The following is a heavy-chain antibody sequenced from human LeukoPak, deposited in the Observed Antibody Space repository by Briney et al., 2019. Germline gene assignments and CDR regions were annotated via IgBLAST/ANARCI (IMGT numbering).Heavy chain of an antibody. J-gene: IGHJ3*02. CDR2: IYHSGST. V-gene: IGHV4-4*02. D-gene: IGHD2/OR15-2a*01. Sequence: SETLSLTCAVSGGSISSSNWWSWVRQPPGKGLEWIGEIYHSGSTNYNPSLKSRVTISVDKSKNQFSLKLSSVTAADTAVYYCARDQKSIGDDAFDIWGQGTMVTVSP. CDR1: GGSISSSNW. CDR3: ARDQKSIGDDAFDI.